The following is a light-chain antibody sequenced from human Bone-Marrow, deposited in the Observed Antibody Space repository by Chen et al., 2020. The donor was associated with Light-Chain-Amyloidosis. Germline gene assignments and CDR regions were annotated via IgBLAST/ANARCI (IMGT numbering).Light chain of an antibody. CDR1: DLPTKY. CDR2: RDT. J-gene: IGLJ2*01. V-gene: IGLV3-25*03. Sequence: SYELTQPPSVSVSPGQTARITCSGDDLPTKYAYWYQQKPGQAPVLVIHRDTERPSGFSERFCGSSSETPATLTISGVQAEDEADYRWRSAGSGGTCEVIFGGGTKLTVL. CDR3: RSAGSGGTCEVI.